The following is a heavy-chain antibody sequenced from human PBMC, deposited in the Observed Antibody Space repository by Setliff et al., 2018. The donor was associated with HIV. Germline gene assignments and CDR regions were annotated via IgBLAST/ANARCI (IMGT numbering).Heavy chain of an antibody. Sequence: ASVKVSCKASGYTFSDYGVSWVRQAPGQGLEWMGWISSYNGNTHFEQKYQDGISMTTDTSANIAYMELRSLQSDDTAVYYCARIDESITIFGVVSYPMDVWGKGTTVTVSS. J-gene: IGHJ6*03. D-gene: IGHD3-3*01. V-gene: IGHV1-18*01. CDR3: ARIDESITIFGVVSYPMDV. CDR1: GYTFSDYG. CDR2: ISSYNGNT.